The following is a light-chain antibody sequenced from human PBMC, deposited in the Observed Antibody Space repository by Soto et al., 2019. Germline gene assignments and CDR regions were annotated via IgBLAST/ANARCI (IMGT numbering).Light chain of an antibody. CDR1: SSDVGGYNY. CDR2: EVS. V-gene: IGLV2-14*01. CDR3: SSYTSSSAYV. Sequence: QSVLTQPASVSGSPGQSITISCTGTSSDVGGYNYVSWYQQHPGEAPKLMIYEVSNRPSGVSNRFSGSKSGNTASLTISGLQAEDEADYYCSSYTSSSAYVFGTGTNLTVL. J-gene: IGLJ1*01.